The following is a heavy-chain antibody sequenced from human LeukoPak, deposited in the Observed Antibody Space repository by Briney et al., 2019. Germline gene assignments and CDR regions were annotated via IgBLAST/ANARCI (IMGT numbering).Heavy chain of an antibody. CDR3: AKEGVLAVVVSAISLYYFDY. CDR1: GFTFSSYA. V-gene: IGHV3-23*01. CDR2: ISGGGSST. J-gene: IGHJ4*02. Sequence: QPGGSLRLSCAASGFTFSSYAMSWVRQAPGKGLEWVSAISGGGSSTYHADSVKGRFTISRDSSKNTLYLQMNSLRAEDTAVYYCAKEGVLAVVVSAISLYYFDYWGQGTLVTVSS. D-gene: IGHD2-21*01.